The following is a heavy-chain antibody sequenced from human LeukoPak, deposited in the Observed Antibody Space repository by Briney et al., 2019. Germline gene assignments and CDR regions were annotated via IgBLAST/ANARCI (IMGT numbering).Heavy chain of an antibody. CDR2: VDHTGST. J-gene: IGHJ4*02. D-gene: IGHD3-10*01. CDR3: ARYHGSGSYSPSFDY. Sequence: PSETLSLTCSVSDDSITMYYWTWIRQPPGKGLEWIGYVDHTGSTNFNPSLKSRVTISVDTSKNQFSLKLSSVTAADTAVYYCARYHGSGSYSPSFDYWGQGTLVTVSS. CDR1: DDSITMYY. V-gene: IGHV4-59*01.